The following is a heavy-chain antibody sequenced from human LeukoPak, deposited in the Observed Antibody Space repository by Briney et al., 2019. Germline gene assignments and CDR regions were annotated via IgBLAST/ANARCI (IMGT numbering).Heavy chain of an antibody. CDR2: INHSGST. Sequence: SETLSLTCTVSGGSISSYYWSWIRQPPGKGLEWIGEINHSGSTNYNPSLKSRVTISVDTSKNQFSLKLSSVTAADTAVYYCARHARYDSSGHYFDYWGQGTLVTVSS. V-gene: IGHV4-34*01. CDR1: GGSISSYY. D-gene: IGHD3-22*01. CDR3: ARHARYDSSGHYFDY. J-gene: IGHJ4*02.